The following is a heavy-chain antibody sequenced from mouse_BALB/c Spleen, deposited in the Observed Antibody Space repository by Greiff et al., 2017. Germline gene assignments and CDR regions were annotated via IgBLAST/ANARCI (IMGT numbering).Heavy chain of an antibody. CDR2: INPYNGGT. V-gene: IGHV1-18*01. CDR3: AREAYYGNYDGYYYAMDY. J-gene: IGHJ4*01. D-gene: IGHD2-10*01. CDR1: GYSFTGYT. Sequence: EVQLQQSGPELVKPGASMKISCKASGYSFTGYTMNWVKQSHGKNLEWIGLINPYNGGTSYNQKFKGKATLTVDKSSSTAYMELLSLTSEDSAVYYCAREAYYGNYDGYYYAMDYWGQGTSVTVSS.